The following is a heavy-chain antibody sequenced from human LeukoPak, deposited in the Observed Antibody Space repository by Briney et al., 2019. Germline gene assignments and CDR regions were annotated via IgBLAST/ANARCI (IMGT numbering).Heavy chain of an antibody. CDR3: AKYPSEYSSSYGMDV. CDR2: IYDSGRT. Sequence: SKTLSLTCSVSGGSISSYYWSWVRQPPGKGLEWIGYIYDSGRTNYNPSLKSRATISVDTSKNQVSLKVSSVTVADTAVYFCAKYPSEYSSSYGMDVWGQGTTVTVSS. V-gene: IGHV4-59*01. D-gene: IGHD6-6*01. J-gene: IGHJ6*02. CDR1: GGSISSYY.